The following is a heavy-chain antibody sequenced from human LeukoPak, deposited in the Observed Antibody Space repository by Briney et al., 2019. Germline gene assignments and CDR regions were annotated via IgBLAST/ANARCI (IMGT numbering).Heavy chain of an antibody. D-gene: IGHD3/OR15-3a*01. Sequence: GGSLRLSCAASGFTFDDNGMSWVRQAPGKGLEWVSGINWNGARTGYADSVKGRFTISRDNAKNSLYMQMNSLRAEDTALYYCAGARGTGTGSAFDIWGQGTMVTVSS. CDR2: INWNGART. V-gene: IGHV3-20*04. J-gene: IGHJ3*02. CDR3: AGARGTGTGSAFDI. CDR1: GFTFDDNG.